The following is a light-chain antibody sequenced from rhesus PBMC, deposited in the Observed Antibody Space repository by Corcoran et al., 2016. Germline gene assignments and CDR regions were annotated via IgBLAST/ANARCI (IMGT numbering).Light chain of an antibody. J-gene: IGKJ1*01. V-gene: IGKV3-24*04. Sequence: EIVMTQSPATLALSPGERATLSCRASQSVSSYLAWYQQKPGQAPRLLIYGTSSRATGIPDRFSGSGSGQEFTLTISSLEPEDVGVYFCLQCSSWPRTFGQGTKVEIK. CDR3: LQCSSWPRT. CDR1: QSVSSY. CDR2: GTS.